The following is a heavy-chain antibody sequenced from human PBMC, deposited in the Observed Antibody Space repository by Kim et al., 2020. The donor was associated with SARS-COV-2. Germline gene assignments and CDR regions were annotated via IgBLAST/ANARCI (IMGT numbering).Heavy chain of an antibody. CDR3: ARHLTDSQTYYKLAC. Sequence: SETLSLTCTVPGASIGTFYWSWIRQPPGKGLEWIADVFSVGTTNYNPSLQSRVTLSVDTSKNQVSLRLRSVTAADTAIYYCARHLTDSQTYYKLACWGQG. CDR1: GASIGTFY. CDR2: VFSVGTT. V-gene: IGHV4-59*08. J-gene: IGHJ1*01. D-gene: IGHD3-9*01.